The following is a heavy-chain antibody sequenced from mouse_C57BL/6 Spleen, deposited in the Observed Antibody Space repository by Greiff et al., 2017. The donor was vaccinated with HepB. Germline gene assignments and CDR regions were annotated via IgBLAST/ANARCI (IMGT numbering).Heavy chain of an antibody. CDR3: ARDGVYGYGAY. J-gene: IGHJ3*01. V-gene: IGHV1-59*01. Sequence: QVQLKQPGAELVRPGTSVKLSCKASGYTFTSYWMHWVKQRPGQGLEWIGVIDPSDSYTNYNQKFKGKATLTVDTSSSTAYMQLSSLTSEDSAVYYCARDGVYGYGAYWGQGTLVTVSA. D-gene: IGHD2-2*01. CDR2: IDPSDSYT. CDR1: GYTFTSYW.